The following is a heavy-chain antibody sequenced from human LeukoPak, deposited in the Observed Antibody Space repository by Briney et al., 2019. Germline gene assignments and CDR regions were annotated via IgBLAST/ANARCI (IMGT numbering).Heavy chain of an antibody. J-gene: IGHJ4*02. CDR1: GFTFSIYA. CDR2: IWYDGSNK. D-gene: IGHD3-9*01. CDR3: AKTPRGDDILTVDY. V-gene: IGHV3-33*08. Sequence: PGESLRLSCAASGFTFSIYAMSWVRKAPGKGLEWVAVIWYDGSNKYYADSVKGRFTISRDNSKNTLYLQMNSLRAEDTAVYYCAKTPRGDDILTVDYWGQGTLVTVSS.